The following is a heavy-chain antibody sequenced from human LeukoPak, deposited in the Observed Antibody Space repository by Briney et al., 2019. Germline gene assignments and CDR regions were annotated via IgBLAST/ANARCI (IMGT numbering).Heavy chain of an antibody. Sequence: HPGGSLRLSCAASGFTFSSYAMSWVRQAPGEGLEWASYISSSGSTIYYADSVKGRFTISRDNAKNSLYLQMNSLRAEDTAVYYCAELGITMIGGVWGKGTTVTISS. D-gene: IGHD3-10*02. V-gene: IGHV3-48*03. CDR2: ISSSGSTI. CDR3: AELGITMIGGV. CDR1: GFTFSSYA. J-gene: IGHJ6*04.